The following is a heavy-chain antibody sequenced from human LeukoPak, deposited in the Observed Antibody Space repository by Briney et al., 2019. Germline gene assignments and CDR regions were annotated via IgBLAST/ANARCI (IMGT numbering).Heavy chain of an antibody. Sequence: PGGSLRLSCAASGFTFSSYAMHWVRQAPGKGLEWVAVISYDGSNKYYADSVKGRFTISRDNSKNTLYLQMNSLRAEDTAVYYCARDTSIVVVPAASLDYWGRGTLVTVSS. D-gene: IGHD2-2*01. CDR3: ARDTSIVVVPAASLDY. V-gene: IGHV3-30-3*01. CDR2: ISYDGSNK. CDR1: GFTFSSYA. J-gene: IGHJ4*02.